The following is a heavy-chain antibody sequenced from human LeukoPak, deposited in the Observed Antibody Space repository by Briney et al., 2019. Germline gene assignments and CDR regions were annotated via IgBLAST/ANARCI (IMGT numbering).Heavy chain of an antibody. D-gene: IGHD4-23*01. CDR3: ARVYTVGTFIYYYYMDV. CDR1: GFTFSSYW. V-gene: IGHV3-74*01. Sequence: GGSLRLSCAASGFTFSSYWMHWARQAPGKGLEWVSRINNDGSGATYADSVKGHFTISRDNAKNSLYLQMSSLRAEDTALYYCARVYTVGTFIYYYYMDVWGKGTTVTVSS. CDR2: INNDGSGA. J-gene: IGHJ6*03.